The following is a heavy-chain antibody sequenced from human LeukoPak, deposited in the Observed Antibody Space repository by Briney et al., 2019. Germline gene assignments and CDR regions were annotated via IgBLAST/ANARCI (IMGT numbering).Heavy chain of an antibody. CDR3: ARRKYSGSFVRRVGPFDY. CDR2: IYTSGST. CDR1: GGSISSGSYY. D-gene: IGHD1-26*01. J-gene: IGHJ4*02. V-gene: IGHV4-61*02. Sequence: PSETLSLTCTVSGGSISSGSYYWSWIRQPAGKGLEWIGRIYTSGSTNYNPSLKSRVTISVDTSKNQFSLKLSSVTAADTAVYYCARRKYSGSFVRRVGPFDYWGQGTLVTVSS.